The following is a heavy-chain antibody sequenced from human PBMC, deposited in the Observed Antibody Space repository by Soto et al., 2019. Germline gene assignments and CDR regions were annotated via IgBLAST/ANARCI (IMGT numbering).Heavy chain of an antibody. CDR3: ARVERGTATTVVDAFDI. J-gene: IGHJ3*02. Sequence: QVQLQQWGAGLLKPSETLSLTCAVYGGFVSSGSYYWSRIRQPPGKGLEWIGEMSHSGGTHFNPSHKIQVTISVETSKNQFSLRVSSTTAADTSVYYCARVERGTATTVVDAFDIWGPGTMVTVSS. V-gene: IGHV4-34*01. D-gene: IGHD1-1*01. CDR1: GGFVSSGSYY. CDR2: MSHSGGT.